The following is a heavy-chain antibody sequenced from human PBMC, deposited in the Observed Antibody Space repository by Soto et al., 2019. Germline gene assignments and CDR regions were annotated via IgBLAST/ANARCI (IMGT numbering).Heavy chain of an antibody. CDR1: GGTFSSYA. J-gene: IGHJ6*02. CDR3: ARLPTRIQLCLHYGMDV. V-gene: IGHV1-69*12. CDR2: IIPIFGTA. Sequence: QVQLVQSGAEVKKPGSSVKVSCKASGGTFSSYAISWVRQAPGQGLEWMGGIIPIFGTANYAQKFQGRVTITAHESTSRAYIELSSLRSEDTAVYYCARLPTRIQLCLHYGMDVWGQGTTVTVSS. D-gene: IGHD5-18*01.